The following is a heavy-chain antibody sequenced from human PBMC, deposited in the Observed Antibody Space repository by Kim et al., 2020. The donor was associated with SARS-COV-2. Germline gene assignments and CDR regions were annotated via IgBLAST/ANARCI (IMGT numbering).Heavy chain of an antibody. J-gene: IGHJ4*02. Sequence: AQQPQGRITLTTDTPTSTAYMELGSLRSDDTAVYYCARDAVAGTMVFDYWGQGTLVTVSS. D-gene: IGHD6-19*01. V-gene: IGHV1-18*01. CDR3: ARDAVAGTMVFDY.